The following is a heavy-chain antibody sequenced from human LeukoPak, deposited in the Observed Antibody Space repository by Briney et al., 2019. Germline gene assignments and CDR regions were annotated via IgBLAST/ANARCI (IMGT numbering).Heavy chain of an antibody. V-gene: IGHV3-21*01. J-gene: IGHJ4*02. CDR2: INSSSSYI. CDR1: GFTFSSYS. CDR3: ARDPTGYYTPRPDFDY. D-gene: IGHD3/OR15-3a*01. Sequence: GGSLRLSCAASGFTFSSYSMNWVRQAPGKGLEWVSSINSSSSYIYYADSVKGRFTISRDNAKNSLYPQMNSLRAEDTAVYYCARDPTGYYTPRPDFDYWGQGTLVTVSS.